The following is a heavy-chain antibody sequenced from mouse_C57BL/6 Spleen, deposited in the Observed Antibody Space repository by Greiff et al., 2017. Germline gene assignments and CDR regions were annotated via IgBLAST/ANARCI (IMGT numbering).Heavy chain of an antibody. D-gene: IGHD1-1*01. V-gene: IGHV1-61*01. CDR2: IYPSDSET. J-gene: IGHJ3*01. Sequence: QVQLQQPGAELVRPGSSVKLSCKASGYTFTSYWMDWVKQRPGQGLEWIGNIYPSDSETHYTQKFKDKATVTVDKSSSTAYMQLSSLTSADSAVYYCARTYGSSHWFAYWGQGTLVTVSA. CDR3: ARTYGSSHWFAY. CDR1: GYTFTSYW.